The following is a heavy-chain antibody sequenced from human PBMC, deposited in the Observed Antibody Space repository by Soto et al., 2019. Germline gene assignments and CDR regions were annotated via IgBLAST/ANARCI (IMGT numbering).Heavy chain of an antibody. Sequence: QVQLVESGGGVVQPGRSPRLSCAASGFTFSSYAMHWVRQAPGKGLEWVAVISYDGSNKYYADSVKGRFTISRDNSKNTLYLQMNSLRAEDTAVYYCARDPVAYCGGDCRTFDYWGQGTLFTVSS. D-gene: IGHD2-21*02. CDR1: GFTFSSYA. J-gene: IGHJ4*02. CDR3: ARDPVAYCGGDCRTFDY. CDR2: ISYDGSNK. V-gene: IGHV3-30-3*01.